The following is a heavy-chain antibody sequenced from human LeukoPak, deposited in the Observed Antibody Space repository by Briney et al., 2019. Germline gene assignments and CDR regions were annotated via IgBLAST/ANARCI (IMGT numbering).Heavy chain of an antibody. CDR3: AKDLHRSGWYICAFDI. Sequence: GGSLRLSCAASGFTFDDYAMHWVRQAPGKGLEWVSGISWNSGSIGYADSVKGRFTISRDNAKNSLYLQMNSLRAEDTALYYCAKDLHRSGWYICAFDIWGQGTMVTVSS. V-gene: IGHV3-9*01. CDR1: GFTFDDYA. CDR2: ISWNSGSI. J-gene: IGHJ3*02. D-gene: IGHD6-19*01.